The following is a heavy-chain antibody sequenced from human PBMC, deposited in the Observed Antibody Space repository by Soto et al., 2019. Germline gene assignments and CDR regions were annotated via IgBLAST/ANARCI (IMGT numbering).Heavy chain of an antibody. Sequence: QVQLVQSGAEVKKPGSSVKVSCKASGGTFSSNSISWVRQAPGQGLEWMGGVIPMLNTAQYARKFQGRVTITADKSTNTSHMELRRLTSEDTAVYYCARDRGLFGHDYWGQGTRVTVAS. CDR1: GGTFSSNS. D-gene: IGHD2-21*01. J-gene: IGHJ4*02. CDR3: ARDRGLFGHDY. CDR2: VIPMLNTA. V-gene: IGHV1-69*14.